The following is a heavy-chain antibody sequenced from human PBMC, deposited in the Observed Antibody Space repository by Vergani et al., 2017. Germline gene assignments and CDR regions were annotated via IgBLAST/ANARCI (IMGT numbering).Heavy chain of an antibody. CDR2: INPNSGGT. V-gene: IGHV1-2*02. Sequence: QVQLVQSGAEVKKPGASVKVSCKASGYTFTGYYMHWVRQAPGQGLEWMGWINPNSGGTNYVQKFQGRVTMTRDTFITTAYMELSMLKSDDTAVYYCATGNWNDVADHWGQGTLVTVSS. CDR1: GYTFTGYY. J-gene: IGHJ4*02. CDR3: ATGNWNDVADH. D-gene: IGHD1-20*01.